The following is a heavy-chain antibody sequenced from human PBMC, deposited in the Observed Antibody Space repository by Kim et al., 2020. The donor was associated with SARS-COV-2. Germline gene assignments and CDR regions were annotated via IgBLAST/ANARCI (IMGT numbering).Heavy chain of an antibody. CDR1: GFTVSSYW. V-gene: IGHV3-74*01. CDR3: ARGKGPHGWFDS. CDR2: ISDDGTST. J-gene: IGHJ5*01. D-gene: IGHD4-17*01. Sequence: GGSLRLSCAASGFTVSSYWMHWVRHAPGKGLVWVSRISDDGTSTYYADSVKGRFTISRASATTTLFLQMSGLRVEDPGVYSCARGKGPHGWFDSWGQGT.